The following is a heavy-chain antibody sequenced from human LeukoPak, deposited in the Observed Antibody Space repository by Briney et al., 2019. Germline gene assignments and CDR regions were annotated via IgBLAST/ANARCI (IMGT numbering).Heavy chain of an antibody. D-gene: IGHD1-26*01. CDR1: GGSLSSYS. Sequence: SETLSLTCTVSGGSLSSYSWSWIRQPPGKGLEWIGYSYHSGSSNYNPSLKSRVTMSVDTSKNQFSLKLRSVTAADTAVYYCARVGGDYVDYWGQGTLVTVSS. CDR2: SYHSGSS. V-gene: IGHV4-59*01. CDR3: ARVGGDYVDY. J-gene: IGHJ4*02.